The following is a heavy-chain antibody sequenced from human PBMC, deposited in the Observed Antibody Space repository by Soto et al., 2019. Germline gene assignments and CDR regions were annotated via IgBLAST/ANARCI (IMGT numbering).Heavy chain of an antibody. V-gene: IGHV3-33*01. CDR2: IWYDGSNK. D-gene: IGHD5-18*01. J-gene: IGHJ3*02. CDR3: ARDRRGYSYGLDAFDI. Sequence: VAVIWYDGSNKYYADSVKGRFTISRDNSKNTLYLQMNSLRAEDTAVYYCARDRRGYSYGLDAFDIWGQGTMVTVSS.